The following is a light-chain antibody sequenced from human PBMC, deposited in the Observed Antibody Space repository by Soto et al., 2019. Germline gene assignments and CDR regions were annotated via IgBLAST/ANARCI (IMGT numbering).Light chain of an antibody. J-gene: IGKJ5*01. CDR3: QQYHTSSIT. CDR1: QSIGRY. V-gene: IGKV1-39*01. CDR2: AAS. Sequence: DIQMTQSPSSLSSCVGDRVTITCRASQSIGRYLNWYQQTPGRAPKFLISAASSLQSGVPSRFSGTGSGTEFTLTIDRLQPDDFATYYCQQYHTSSITFGQGTRLEIK.